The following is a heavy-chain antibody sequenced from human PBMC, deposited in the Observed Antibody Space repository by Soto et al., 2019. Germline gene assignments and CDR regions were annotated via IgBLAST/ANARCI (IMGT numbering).Heavy chain of an antibody. CDR3: ARSRFVVGVTEDYYGMDV. CDR2: VIPVFKTA. V-gene: IGHV1-69*13. CDR1: GGTFSNSP. J-gene: IGHJ6*02. D-gene: IGHD2-15*01. Sequence: SVKVSCKSSGGTFSNSPISWVRQAPGQGLEWVGGVIPVFKTANYAQKFQGRVTITADESTNTAYMGLSSLRSGDTAVYYCARSRFVVGVTEDYYGMDVCGQGTTVTVSS.